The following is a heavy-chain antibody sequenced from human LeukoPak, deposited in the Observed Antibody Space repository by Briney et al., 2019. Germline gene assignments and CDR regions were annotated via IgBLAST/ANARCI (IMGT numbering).Heavy chain of an antibody. CDR3: ATSYDRSGYYYYFDF. D-gene: IGHD3-22*01. CDR2: ISTSRGT. CDR1: GGSISSYY. J-gene: IGHJ4*02. V-gene: IGHV4-4*09. Sequence: PSETLSLTCTVSGGSISSYYWSWIRQPPGKGLEWVGYISTSRGTNYNPSLRSRVIISVDTPNNQFSLRLSSVTAADTAVYYCATSYDRSGYYYYFDFWGQGTLVTVSS.